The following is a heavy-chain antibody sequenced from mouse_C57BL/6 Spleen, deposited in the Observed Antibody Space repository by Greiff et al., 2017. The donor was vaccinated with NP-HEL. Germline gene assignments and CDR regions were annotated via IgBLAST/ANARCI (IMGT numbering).Heavy chain of an antibody. Sequence: EVKLQESGPELVKPGASVKISCKASGYSFTGYYMNWVKQSPEKSLEWIGEINPSTGGTTYNQKFKAKATLTVDKSSSTAYMQLKSLTSEDSAVYYCARGSKGYFDVWGTGTTVTVSS. CDR2: INPSTGGT. CDR1: GYSFTGYY. D-gene: IGHD2-5*01. J-gene: IGHJ1*03. CDR3: ARGSKGYFDV. V-gene: IGHV1-42*01.